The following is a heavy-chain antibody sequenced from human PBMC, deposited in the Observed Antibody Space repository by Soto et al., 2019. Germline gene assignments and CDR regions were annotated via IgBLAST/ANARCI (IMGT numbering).Heavy chain of an antibody. CDR3: AHRRKIPGGGHYYGMDI. D-gene: IGHD2-2*01. CDR1: GFSLSTSGMC. Sequence: GSGPTLVNPTQTLTLTCTFSGFSLSTSGMCVSWIRQPPGKALEWLARIDWDDDKYYSTSLKTRLTITKDTSKNQVVLTMTNMDPVDTATYYCAHRRKIPGGGHYYGMDIWGQGSTVTVSS. V-gene: IGHV2-70*12. J-gene: IGHJ6*02. CDR2: IDWDDDK.